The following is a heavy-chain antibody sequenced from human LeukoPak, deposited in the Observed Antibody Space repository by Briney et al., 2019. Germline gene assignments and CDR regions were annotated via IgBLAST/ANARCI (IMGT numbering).Heavy chain of an antibody. J-gene: IGHJ4*02. D-gene: IGHD6-19*01. CDR2: IRYDGSDK. CDR1: GFIFSSYG. CDR3: AKSIAVAGLAGGRTFDY. Sequence: GGSLRLSCAASGFIFSSYGMHWVRQAPGKGLEWVAFIRYDGSDKYYADFVKGRFTISRDNSENTLYLQMNSLRPEDTAVYYCAKSIAVAGLAGGRTFDYWGQGTLVTVSS. V-gene: IGHV3-30*02.